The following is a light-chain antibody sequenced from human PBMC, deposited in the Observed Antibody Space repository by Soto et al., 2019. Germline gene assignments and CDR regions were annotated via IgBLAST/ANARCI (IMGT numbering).Light chain of an antibody. J-gene: IGKJ5*01. CDR2: DAS. V-gene: IGKV3-11*01. CDR1: KSVSSY. CDR3: QQRSKWPPIT. Sequence: IGLTHSPSTLSLSPGERAPLSCRVSKSVSSYLAWYQQKPGQAPRLLIYDASNRATGIPARFSGSGSGTDFTLTISSLEPEDFAVYYCQQRSKWPPITFGQGTRLEIK.